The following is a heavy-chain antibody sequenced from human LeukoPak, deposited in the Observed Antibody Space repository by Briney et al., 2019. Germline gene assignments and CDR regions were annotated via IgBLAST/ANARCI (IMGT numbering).Heavy chain of an antibody. J-gene: IGHJ3*02. CDR3: AKDSVARNRVHDAFDI. Sequence: PGGSLRLSCAASGFTFNNYAMNWVRQAPGKGLEWVSHITGPGDRTYFADSVKGRFTMSRDNSRNTLYLQMNSLRAEDTAVYYCAKDSVARNRVHDAFDIWGQGTMVSVSS. CDR1: GFTFNNYA. CDR2: ITGPGDRT. V-gene: IGHV3-23*01.